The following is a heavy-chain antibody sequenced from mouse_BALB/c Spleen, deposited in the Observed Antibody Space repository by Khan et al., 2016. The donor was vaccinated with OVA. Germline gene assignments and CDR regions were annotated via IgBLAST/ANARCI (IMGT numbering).Heavy chain of an antibody. J-gene: IGHJ3*01. V-gene: IGHV1-4*01. CDR2: INPSSGYT. CDR3: ARERDYCRNDDSIAY. Sequence: QVQLQQSGAELARPGASVKMSCKASGYTFTSYTMHWIKQRPGQGLEWIGYINPSSGYTNYNQKFKDKATLTADKSSNTAYLQLSSLTSDDSAVYSYARERDYCRNDDSIAYWGQGTLVTVSA. CDR1: GYTFTSYT. D-gene: IGHD2-14*01.